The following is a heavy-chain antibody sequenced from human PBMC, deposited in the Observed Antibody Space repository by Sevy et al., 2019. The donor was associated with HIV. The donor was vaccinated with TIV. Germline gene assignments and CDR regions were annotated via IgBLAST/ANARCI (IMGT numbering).Heavy chain of an antibody. J-gene: IGHJ4*02. Sequence: SETLSLTCTVSGGSISSRSYYWSWIRQPPGKGLEWIGSVYYSGSTNYNPSLKSRVTISVDTSKNQFFLKLSSVTAADTAVYYCARDFSWNGLDYWSQGTLVTVSS. CDR3: ARDFSWNGLDY. V-gene: IGHV4-61*01. CDR2: VYYSGST. D-gene: IGHD1-1*01. CDR1: GGSISSRSYY.